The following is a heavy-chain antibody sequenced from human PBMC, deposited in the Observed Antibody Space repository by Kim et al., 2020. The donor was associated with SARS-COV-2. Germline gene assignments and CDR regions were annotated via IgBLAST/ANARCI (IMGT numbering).Heavy chain of an antibody. J-gene: IGHJ5*02. CDR3: ASINIVATISGDNWFDP. Sequence: GGSLRLSCAASGFTFSSYSMNWVRQAPGKGLEWVSSISSSSSYIYYADSVKGRFTISRDNAKNSLYLQMNSLRAEDTAVYYCASINIVATISGDNWFDPWGQGTLVTVSS. CDR1: GFTFSSYS. D-gene: IGHD5-12*01. CDR2: ISSSSSYI. V-gene: IGHV3-21*01.